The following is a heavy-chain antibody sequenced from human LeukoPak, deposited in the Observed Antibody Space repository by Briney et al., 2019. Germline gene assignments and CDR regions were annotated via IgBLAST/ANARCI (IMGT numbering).Heavy chain of an antibody. CDR3: ARTAARRFDY. CDR2: INLTGGST. Sequence: ASVKVSCKASGYTFPSYFMHWVRQAPGQGLEWMGIINLTGGSTTYAQKFQGRVTMTRDTSTSTVYMELSSLRSDDTAVYYCARTAARRFDYWGQGTLVTVSS. D-gene: IGHD6-6*01. CDR1: GYTFPSYF. J-gene: IGHJ4*02. V-gene: IGHV1-46*01.